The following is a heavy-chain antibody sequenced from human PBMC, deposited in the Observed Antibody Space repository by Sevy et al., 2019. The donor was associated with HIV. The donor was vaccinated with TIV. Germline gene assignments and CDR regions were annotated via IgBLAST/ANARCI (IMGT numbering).Heavy chain of an antibody. V-gene: IGHV3-23*01. J-gene: IGHJ4*02. D-gene: IGHD5-18*01. CDR3: AKKMGGGSGMAFLVDY. Sequence: GGSLRLSCAASGFTFSNVAMGWVRQAPGKGLDWISVISGTGDYTYYADSVKGRFTISRDNSKNTLFLQMNSLRAEDTAIFYCAKKMGGGSGMAFLVDYWGQGTLVTVSS. CDR1: GFTFSNVA. CDR2: ISGTGDYT.